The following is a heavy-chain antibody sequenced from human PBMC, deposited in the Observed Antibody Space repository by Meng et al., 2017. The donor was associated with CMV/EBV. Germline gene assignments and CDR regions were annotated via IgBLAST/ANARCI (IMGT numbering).Heavy chain of an antibody. Sequence: GESLKISCAASGFTFSSYSMNWVRQAPGKGLEWVSSISSSSGYTYYADSVKGRFTISRDNAKNSLYLQMNSLRAEDTAVYYCAREPSITPDQHWGQGTLVTVSS. CDR1: GFTFSSYS. CDR3: AREPSITPDQH. V-gene: IGHV3-21*01. D-gene: IGHD5-24*01. J-gene: IGHJ1*01. CDR2: ISSSSGYT.